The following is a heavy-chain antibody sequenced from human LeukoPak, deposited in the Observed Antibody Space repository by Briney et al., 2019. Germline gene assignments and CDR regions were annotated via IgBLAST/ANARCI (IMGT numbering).Heavy chain of an antibody. CDR1: GYTFTSYA. D-gene: IGHD1-1*01. J-gene: IGHJ5*02. CDR3: ARDLGYNWNDEDHWFDP. V-gene: IGHV1-69*13. Sequence: SVKVSCKASGYTFTSYAISWVRQAPGQGLEWMGGIIPIFGTANYAQKFQGRVTITADESTSTAYMELSSLRSEDTAVYYCARDLGYNWNDEDHWFDPWGQGTLVTVSS. CDR2: IIPIFGTA.